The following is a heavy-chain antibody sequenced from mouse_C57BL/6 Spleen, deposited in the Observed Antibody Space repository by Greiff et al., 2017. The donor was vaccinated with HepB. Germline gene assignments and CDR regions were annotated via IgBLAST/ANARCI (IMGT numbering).Heavy chain of an antibody. CDR1: GYTFTSYW. CDR3: ARWLLRGGFDY. CDR2: IYPSDSET. D-gene: IGHD2-3*01. Sequence: QVQLKQPGAELVRPGSSVKLSCKASGYTFTSYWMDWVKQRPGQGLEWIGNIYPSDSETHYNQKFKDKATLTVDKSSSTAYMQLSSLTSEDSAVYYCARWLLRGGFDYWGQGTTLTVSS. J-gene: IGHJ2*01. V-gene: IGHV1-61*01.